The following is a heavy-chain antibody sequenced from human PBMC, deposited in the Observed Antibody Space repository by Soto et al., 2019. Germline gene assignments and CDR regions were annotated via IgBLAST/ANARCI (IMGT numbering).Heavy chain of an antibody. CDR2: IIPILGIA. CDR1: GGTFSSYT. D-gene: IGHD4-17*01. CDR3: ASDTTDRGWYFDL. Sequence: SVKVSCKASGGTFSSYTISWVRQAPGQGLEWMGRIIPILGIANYAQKFQGRVTITADKSTSTAYMELSSLRSEDTAVYYCASDTTDRGWYFDLWGRGTLVTVSS. J-gene: IGHJ2*01. V-gene: IGHV1-69*02.